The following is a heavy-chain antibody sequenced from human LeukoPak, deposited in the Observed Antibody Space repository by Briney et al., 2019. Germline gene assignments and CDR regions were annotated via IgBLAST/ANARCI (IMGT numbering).Heavy chain of an antibody. V-gene: IGHV4-39*07. D-gene: IGHD3-10*01. J-gene: IGHJ4*02. CDR1: GGSISSGSYY. Sequence: PSETLSLTCTVSGGSISSGSYYWSWIRQPPGKGLEWIGEINHSGSTNYNPSLKSRVTISVDTSKNQFSLKLSSVTAADTAVYYCARRPGTMVRGVILKPFDYWGQGTLVTVSS. CDR2: INHSGST. CDR3: ARRPGTMVRGVILKPFDY.